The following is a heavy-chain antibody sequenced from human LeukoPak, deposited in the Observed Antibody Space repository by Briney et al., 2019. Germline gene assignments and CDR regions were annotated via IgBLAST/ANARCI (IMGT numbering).Heavy chain of an antibody. CDR3: ARQSLGASGLDH. Sequence: GGSLRLSCAVSGFRFNSHHMHWVRQAPNKGLEWVAVAPHDRSSPSHAASVNGRFTISRDNSKDTLFLHMDSLRVDDTAIYYCARQSLGASGLDHWGQGVLVTASS. V-gene: IGHV3-30*03. CDR2: APHDRSSP. J-gene: IGHJ4*02. CDR1: GFRFNSHH. D-gene: IGHD1-26*01.